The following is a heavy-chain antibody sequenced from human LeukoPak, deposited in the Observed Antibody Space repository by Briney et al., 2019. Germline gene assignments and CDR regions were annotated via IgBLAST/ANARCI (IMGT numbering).Heavy chain of an antibody. CDR3: AKGYINYPDY. Sequence: TGGPLRLSCAASAFTFSSYWMHWVRQAPGKGLAWVSRINGDGSSTRYADSVEGRFTISRDNAKNTLYLQMNSLRAEDTAVYYCAKGYINYPDYWGQGTLVTVSS. CDR1: AFTFSSYW. J-gene: IGHJ4*02. D-gene: IGHD4-11*01. CDR2: INGDGSST. V-gene: IGHV3-74*01.